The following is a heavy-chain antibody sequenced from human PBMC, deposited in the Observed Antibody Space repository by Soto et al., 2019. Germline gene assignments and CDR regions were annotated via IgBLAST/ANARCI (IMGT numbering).Heavy chain of an antibody. CDR1: GCTFTSYY. CDR3: ARIKGSPDYYYHYGMDV. J-gene: IGHJ6*02. V-gene: IGHV1-46*01. Sequence: GASVKVSCKASGCTFTSYYMHWVRQAPGQGLEWMGIINPSGGSTSYAQKFQGRVTITRDTSTSTVYMELSSLRSEDTAVYYCARIKGSPDYYYHYGMDVWGQGTTVTVSS. CDR2: INPSGGST.